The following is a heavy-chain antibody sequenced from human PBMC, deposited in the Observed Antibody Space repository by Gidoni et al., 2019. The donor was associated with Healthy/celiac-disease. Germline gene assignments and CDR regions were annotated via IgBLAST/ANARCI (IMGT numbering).Heavy chain of an antibody. D-gene: IGHD4-17*01. CDR3: ARDLMPRGWSTTVVCDY. CDR2: IRAYNGNT. J-gene: IGHJ4*02. V-gene: IGHV1-18*01. Sequence: QVQLVQSGAEVKKPGASVKVSCKASGYTFTSYGISWVRQAPGQGLEWMGWIRAYNGNTNYAQKLQGRVTMTTDTSTSTAYMELRSLRSDDTAVYYCARDLMPRGWSTTVVCDYWGQGTLVTVSS. CDR1: GYTFTSYG.